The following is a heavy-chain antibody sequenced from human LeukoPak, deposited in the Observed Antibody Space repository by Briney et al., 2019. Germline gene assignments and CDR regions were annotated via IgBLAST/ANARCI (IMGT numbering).Heavy chain of an antibody. CDR1: EYTFTGYY. Sequence: ASVKVSCKASEYTFTGYYMHWVRQAPGQGLEWMGWINPNSGGTNYAQKFQGRVTMTRDTSISTAYMELSRLRSDDTAVYYCARDSIAAAGRKGFDPWGQGTLVTVSS. D-gene: IGHD6-13*01. CDR3: ARDSIAAAGRKGFDP. V-gene: IGHV1-2*02. CDR2: INPNSGGT. J-gene: IGHJ5*02.